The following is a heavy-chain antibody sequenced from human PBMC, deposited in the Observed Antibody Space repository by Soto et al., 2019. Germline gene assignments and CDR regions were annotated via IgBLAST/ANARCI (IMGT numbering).Heavy chain of an antibody. J-gene: IGHJ3*02. D-gene: IGHD2-21*02. CDR1: GFTFSSYA. Sequence: GGSLRLSCAASGFTFSSYAMSWVRQAPGKGLEWVSAISGSGGSTYYADSVKGRFTISRDNSKNTLYLQMNSLRAEDTAVYYCAKAGAEHIVVVTATPGAFDIWGQGTMVTVSS. CDR2: ISGSGGST. CDR3: AKAGAEHIVVVTATPGAFDI. V-gene: IGHV3-23*01.